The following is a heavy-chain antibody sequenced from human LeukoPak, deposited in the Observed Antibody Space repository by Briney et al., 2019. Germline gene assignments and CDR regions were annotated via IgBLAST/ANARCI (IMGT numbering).Heavy chain of an antibody. D-gene: IGHD2-2*01. J-gene: IGHJ4*02. V-gene: IGHV3-7*01. CDR1: GFTFSSYW. CDR2: IKQDGSEK. Sequence: GGSLRLSCAASGFTFSSYWMSWVRQAPGKGLEWVANIKQDGSEKYYVDSVKGRFTISRDNAKNSLYLQMNSLRAEDTAVYYCTRHSSGYCSSTSCQGVNYWGQGTLVTVSS. CDR3: TRHSSGYCSSTSCQGVNY.